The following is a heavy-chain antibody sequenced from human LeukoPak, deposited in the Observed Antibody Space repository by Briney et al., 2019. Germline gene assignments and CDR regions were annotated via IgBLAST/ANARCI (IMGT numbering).Heavy chain of an antibody. CDR3: ARGGSPPEALGDSFDT. V-gene: IGHV3-74*01. Sequence: PGGSLTLSCAASGFTFSRYWMHWVRHTPGKGLVRVSRINSDGSSTTNADSVKGRFTISRDNAKNTLYLQMNSLRVEDTAEYFWARGGSPPEALGDSFDTWGQGTMVTVSS. D-gene: IGHD2-15*01. CDR1: GFTFSRYW. J-gene: IGHJ3*02. CDR2: INSDGSST.